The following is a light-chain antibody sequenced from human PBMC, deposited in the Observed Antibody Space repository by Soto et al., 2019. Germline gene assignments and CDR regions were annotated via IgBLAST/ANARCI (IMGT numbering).Light chain of an antibody. V-gene: IGLV1-51*01. CDR3: ASWHNSLRGVV. CDR2: DNS. J-gene: IGLJ2*01. Sequence: QSVLTQPPSVSAAPGQTVTIPCYGSVGTIATNSVSWYQQTLGIAPKLLIFDNSKRPSGIPDRFSGSKSGGSATLTIAGLQTGDEGDYFCASWHNSLRGVVFGGGTKLTVL. CDR1: VGTIATNS.